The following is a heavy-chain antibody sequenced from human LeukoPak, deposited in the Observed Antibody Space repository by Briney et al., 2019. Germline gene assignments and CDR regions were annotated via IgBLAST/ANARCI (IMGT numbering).Heavy chain of an antibody. V-gene: IGHV4-4*09. CDR3: AIGDVTVGATTVYFDY. Sequence: SETLSLTCTVFGGSISSYYWSWIRQPPGKGLEWIGYIYTSGSTNYNPSLKSRVTISVDTSKNQFSLKLSSVTAADTAVYYCAIGDVTVGATTVYFDYWGQGTLVTVSS. D-gene: IGHD1-26*01. CDR1: GGSISSYY. CDR2: IYTSGST. J-gene: IGHJ4*02.